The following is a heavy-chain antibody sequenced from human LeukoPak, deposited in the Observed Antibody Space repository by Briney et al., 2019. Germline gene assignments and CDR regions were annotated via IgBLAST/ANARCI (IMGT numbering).Heavy chain of an antibody. CDR1: GFTFSIHT. J-gene: IGHJ6*04. CDR3: AELGITMIGGV. V-gene: IGHV3-21*01. CDR2: ISSSGTYI. D-gene: IGHD3-10*02. Sequence: GGSLRLSCAASGFTFSIHTMNWVRQAPGKGLEWVSSISSSGTYIDYADSLKGRFTISRDNAKNSLYLQMNSLRAEDTAVYYCAELGITMIGGVWGKGTTVTISS.